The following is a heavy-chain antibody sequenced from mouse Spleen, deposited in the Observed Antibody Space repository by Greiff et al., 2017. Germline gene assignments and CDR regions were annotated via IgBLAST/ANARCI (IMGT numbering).Heavy chain of an antibody. CDR2: IYPGSGST. V-gene: IGHV1-55*01. CDR3: ARPSTTATFYWYFDV. D-gene: IGHD1-2*01. Sequence: QVQLQQPGAELVKPGASVKMSCKASGYTFTSYWITWVKQRPGQGLEWIGDIYPGSGSTNYNEKFKSKATLTVDTSSSTAYMQLSSLTSEDSAVYYCARPSTTATFYWYFDVWGAGTTVTVSS. CDR1: GYTFTSYW. J-gene: IGHJ1*01.